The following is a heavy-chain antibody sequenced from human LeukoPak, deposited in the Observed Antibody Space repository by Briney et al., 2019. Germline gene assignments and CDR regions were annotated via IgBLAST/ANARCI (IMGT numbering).Heavy chain of an antibody. V-gene: IGHV3-23*01. J-gene: IGHJ4*02. CDR2: ISGSGGST. Sequence: GGTLRLSCAASVFTFSSYGMSWVRQPPGKGLEWVSAISGSGGSTYYADSVKGRFTISRDNSKNTLYLQMNSLRAEYTAVYYCATLYCSSTSCRYWGQGTLVTVSS. CDR1: VFTFSSYG. CDR3: ATLYCSSTSCRY. D-gene: IGHD2-2*01.